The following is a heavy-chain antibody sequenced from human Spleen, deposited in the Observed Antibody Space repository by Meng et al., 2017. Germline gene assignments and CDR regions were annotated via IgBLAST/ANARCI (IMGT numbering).Heavy chain of an antibody. CDR1: GGPFSGYY. D-gene: IGHD6-13*01. CDR3: ARATAAAAKGRWFDP. CDR2: INHSGST. J-gene: IGHJ5*02. V-gene: IGHV4-34*01. Sequence: QVRLLRRGAGLLQPSVTLPLTFPVYGGPFSGYYWCWIRQPPGKGLEWIGEINHSGSTNYNPSLKSRVTISVDTSKNQFSLKLSSVTAADTAVYYCARATAAAAKGRWFDPWGQGTLVTVSS.